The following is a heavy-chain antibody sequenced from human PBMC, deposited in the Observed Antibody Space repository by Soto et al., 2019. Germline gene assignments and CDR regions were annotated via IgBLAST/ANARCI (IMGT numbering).Heavy chain of an antibody. D-gene: IGHD3-10*01. CDR1: GYTFTSYG. CDR3: ARDYYLSGSFLDY. CDR2: ISAYNGNT. V-gene: IGHV1-18*01. J-gene: IGHJ4*02. Sequence: QVQLGQSGAEVKKPGASVKVSCKTSGYTFTSYGITWVRQAPGQGLEWMGWISAYNGNTNYAQKFQDRVTMTTDTSTRTAYLEVRSLRSDDTALYYCARDYYLSGSFLDYWGQGTLVTVSS.